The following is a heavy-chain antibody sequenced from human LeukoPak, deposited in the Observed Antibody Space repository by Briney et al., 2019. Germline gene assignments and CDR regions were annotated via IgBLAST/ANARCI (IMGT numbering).Heavy chain of an antibody. J-gene: IGHJ5*02. Sequence: ASVKVSCKASGYTFTSYYMHWVRQAPGQGLEWMGIINPSGGSTSYAQKFQGRVTMTRDMSTSTVYMELSSLRSEDTAVYYCARSTTVVTDNSEDWFDPWGQGTLVTISS. D-gene: IGHD4-23*01. CDR2: INPSGGST. CDR1: GYTFTSYY. V-gene: IGHV1-46*01. CDR3: ARSTTVVTDNSEDWFDP.